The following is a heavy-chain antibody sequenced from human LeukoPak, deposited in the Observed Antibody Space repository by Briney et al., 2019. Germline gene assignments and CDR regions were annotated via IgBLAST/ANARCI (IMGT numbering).Heavy chain of an antibody. D-gene: IGHD2-2*01. V-gene: IGHV3-11*05. J-gene: IGHJ4*02. Sequence: PGGSLRLSCAASGFTFSDYYMSWIRQAPGKGLEWVSYISSSSCYTNYADSVKGRFTISRDNAKNSLYLQMNSLRAEDTAVYYCARGSPTLIVVVPAATTLFDYWGQGTLVTVSS. CDR2: ISSSSCYT. CDR3: ARGSPTLIVVVPAATTLFDY. CDR1: GFTFSDYY.